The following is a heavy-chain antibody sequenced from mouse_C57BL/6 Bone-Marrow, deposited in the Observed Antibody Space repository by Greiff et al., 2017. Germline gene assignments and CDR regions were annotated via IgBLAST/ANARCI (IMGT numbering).Heavy chain of an antibody. Sequence: QVQLKESGPGILQPSQTLSLTCSFSGFSLSTFGMGVGWIRQPSGMGLEWLAHIWWDDVKYSNPALKSRLTISKDTSKNQVFLKIANVDTADTATYYCARIAEDYDGSSSYWYFDVWGTGTTVTVSS. V-gene: IGHV8-8*01. CDR1: GFSLSTFGMG. CDR3: ARIAEDYDGSSSYWYFDV. J-gene: IGHJ1*03. CDR2: IWWDDVK. D-gene: IGHD1-1*01.